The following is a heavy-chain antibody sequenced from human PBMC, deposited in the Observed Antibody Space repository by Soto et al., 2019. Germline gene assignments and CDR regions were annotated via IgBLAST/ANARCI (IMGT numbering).Heavy chain of an antibody. Sequence: QVQLVQSGAEVKKPGASVKVSCKASGYTFPSYGISWVRQAPGQGLERMGWISAYNGNTNYAQKLQGRVTMTTDTSTSTAYMELRSLRSDDTAVYYCARDSKRGPYCSGGSCGAWGQGTLVTVSS. D-gene: IGHD2-15*01. CDR3: ARDSKRGPYCSGGSCGA. CDR2: ISAYNGNT. CDR1: GYTFPSYG. V-gene: IGHV1-18*04. J-gene: IGHJ4*02.